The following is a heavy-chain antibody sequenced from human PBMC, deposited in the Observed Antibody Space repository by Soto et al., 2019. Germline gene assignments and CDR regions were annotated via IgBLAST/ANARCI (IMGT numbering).Heavy chain of an antibody. CDR3: ARAGGGSGVPNWFDP. CDR2: VDASGNT. J-gene: IGHJ5*02. D-gene: IGHD1-26*01. CDR1: GHSINADY. V-gene: IGHV4-4*07. Sequence: QVQLQESGPGLVKASETLSLSCTVSGHSINADYWSWIRQPAGKRLEWIGRVDASGNTNYNPSLKSRGTMSVDTSTYQFFVKVRSVTAADRAMYFCARAGGGSGVPNWFDPWGQGALVTVSS.